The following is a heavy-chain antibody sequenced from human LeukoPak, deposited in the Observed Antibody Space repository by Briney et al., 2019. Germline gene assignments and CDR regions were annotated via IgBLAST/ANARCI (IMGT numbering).Heavy chain of an antibody. D-gene: IGHD3-10*01. Sequence: ASVKVSCKASGYTFTRYGISWVRQAPGQGLEWMGWISGHNGNTNYAEKLQGRVTMTTDTSTSTVYMELRSLRSDDTAVYYCARDSLYYGSGSYLGFDPWGQGTLVTVSS. V-gene: IGHV1-18*01. CDR1: GYTFTRYG. J-gene: IGHJ5*02. CDR2: ISGHNGNT. CDR3: ARDSLYYGSGSYLGFDP.